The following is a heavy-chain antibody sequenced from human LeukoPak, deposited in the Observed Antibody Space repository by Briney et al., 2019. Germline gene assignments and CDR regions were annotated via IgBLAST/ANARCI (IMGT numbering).Heavy chain of an antibody. D-gene: IGHD3-22*01. V-gene: IGHV4-34*01. CDR1: GGSFSGYY. Sequence: SETLSLTCAVYGGSFSGYYWSCIRQPPGKGLEWIGEINHSGSTDYNPSLKSRVTISVDTSKNQFSLKLSSVTAADTAVYYCARGASVYYYDSSGYYYADYWGQGTLVTVSS. J-gene: IGHJ4*02. CDR2: INHSGST. CDR3: ARGASVYYYDSSGYYYADY.